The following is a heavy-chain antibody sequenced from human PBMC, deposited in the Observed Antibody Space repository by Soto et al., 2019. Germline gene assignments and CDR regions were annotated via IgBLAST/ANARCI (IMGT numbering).Heavy chain of an antibody. D-gene: IGHD5-18*01. CDR1: GFTFGGYA. CDR2: ISSDGSNT. V-gene: IGHV3-30*18. J-gene: IGHJ4*02. Sequence: GGSLRLSCAASGFTFGGYAMHWVRQAPGKGLEWVAVISSDGSNTYYADSVKGRFTISRDNSKNTVYLQMNSLRAEDTAVYYCAKDAGGYNYGYFDYWGQGILVTVSS. CDR3: AKDAGGYNYGYFDY.